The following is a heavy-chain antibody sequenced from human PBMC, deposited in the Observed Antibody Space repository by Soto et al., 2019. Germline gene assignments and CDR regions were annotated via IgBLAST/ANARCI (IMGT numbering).Heavy chain of an antibody. V-gene: IGHV4-31*03. J-gene: IGHJ4*02. CDR3: ARLQSTSGQYYDFWSGYPSPIDY. D-gene: IGHD3-3*01. Sequence: PSETLSLTCTVSGGSISSGGYYWSWIRQHPGKGLEWIGYIYYSGSTYYNPSLKSRVTISVDTSKNQFSLKLSSVTAADTAVYYCARLQSTSGQYYDFWSGYPSPIDYWGQGTLVTVSS. CDR2: IYYSGST. CDR1: GGSISSGGYY.